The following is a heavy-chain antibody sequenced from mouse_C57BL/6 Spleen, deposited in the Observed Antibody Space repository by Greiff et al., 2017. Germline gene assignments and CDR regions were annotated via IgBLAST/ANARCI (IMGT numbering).Heavy chain of an antibody. J-gene: IGHJ4*01. Sequence: QVQLKESGAELARPGASVKMSCKASGYTFTSYTMHWVKQRPGKGLEWIGYINPSSGYTKYNQKFKDKATLTADKSSSTAYMQLSSLTSEDSAVYYCARDSRQLRSYYAMDYWGQGTSVTVSS. V-gene: IGHV1-4*01. CDR1: GYTFTSYT. CDR3: ARDSRQLRSYYAMDY. CDR2: INPSSGYT. D-gene: IGHD3-2*02.